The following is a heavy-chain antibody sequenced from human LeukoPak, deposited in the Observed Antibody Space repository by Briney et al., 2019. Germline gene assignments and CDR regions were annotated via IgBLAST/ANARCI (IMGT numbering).Heavy chain of an antibody. D-gene: IGHD2-15*01. J-gene: IGHJ4*02. CDR2: INPSGGST. V-gene: IGHV1-46*01. CDR1: GYTFTTYY. CDR3: ARDVSGGNCLFDY. Sequence: ASVKVSCKASGYTFTTYYFHWVRQAPGHGLEWMGIINPSGGSTSYAQKFQDRVTMTRDTSTSTLYMELTSLRSEDTAVDYCARDVSGGNCLFDYWGQGTLVTVSS.